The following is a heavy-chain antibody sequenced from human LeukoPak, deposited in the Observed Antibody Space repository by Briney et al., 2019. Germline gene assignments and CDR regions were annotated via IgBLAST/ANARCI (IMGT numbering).Heavy chain of an antibody. J-gene: IGHJ4*02. CDR1: GLTFSRNG. CDR2: ISGSGGNT. V-gene: IGHV3-23*01. CDR3: AKDRRAGSYDY. Sequence: GGSLRLSCAASGLTFSRNGMTWVRQAPGKGLEWVSAISGSGGNTYYADSVKGRFTISRDNSKNTLYLQMNSLRAEDTAVYYCAKDRRAGSYDYWGQGTLVTVSS. D-gene: IGHD3-10*01.